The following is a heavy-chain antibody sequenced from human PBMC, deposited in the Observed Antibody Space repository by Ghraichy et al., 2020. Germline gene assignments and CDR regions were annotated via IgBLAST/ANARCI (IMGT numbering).Heavy chain of an antibody. CDR3: ARVRVAGPEFDY. V-gene: IGHV3-21*01. D-gene: IGHD6-19*01. Sequence: GGSLRLSCAASGFTFSSYSMNWVRQAPGKGLEWVSSISSSSSYIYYADSVKGRFTISRDNAKNSLYLQMNSLRAEDTAVYYCARVRVAGPEFDYWGQGTLVTVSS. CDR2: ISSSSSYI. J-gene: IGHJ4*02. CDR1: GFTFSSYS.